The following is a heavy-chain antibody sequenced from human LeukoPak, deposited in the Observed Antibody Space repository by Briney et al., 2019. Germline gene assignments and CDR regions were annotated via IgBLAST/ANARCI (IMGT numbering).Heavy chain of an antibody. CDR3: ARDRGARGRGLA. J-gene: IGHJ4*02. CDR1: GFTFRIYG. Sequence: GGSLRLSCAASGFTFRIYGMNWVRQAPGKGLEWVSSISDTSDISYADLVKGRFTVSRDNAKSSVFLQMNSLRVEDTAVYYCARDRGARGRGLAWGQGTLVSVSS. D-gene: IGHD3-10*01. V-gene: IGHV3-21*06. CDR2: ISDTSDI.